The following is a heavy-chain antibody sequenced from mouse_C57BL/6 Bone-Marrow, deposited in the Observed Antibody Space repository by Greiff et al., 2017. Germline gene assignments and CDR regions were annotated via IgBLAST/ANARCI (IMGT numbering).Heavy chain of an antibody. CDR2: INPNNGGT. D-gene: IGHD2-4*01. Sequence: EVQLQQSGPELVKPGASVKISCKASGYTFTDYYMNWVKQSHGKSLEWIGDINPNNGGTSYNQKFKGKATLTVDKSSSTAYMEIRSLTSEDSAVYYCARSVIYYDYGYYAMDYWGQGTSVTVSS. V-gene: IGHV1-26*01. J-gene: IGHJ4*01. CDR3: ARSVIYYDYGYYAMDY. CDR1: GYTFTDYY.